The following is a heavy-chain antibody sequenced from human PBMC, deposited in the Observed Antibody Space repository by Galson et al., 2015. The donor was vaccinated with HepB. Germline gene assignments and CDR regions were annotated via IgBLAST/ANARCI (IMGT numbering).Heavy chain of an antibody. V-gene: IGHV3-23*01. D-gene: IGHD3-16*01. Sequence: SLTLSCAAAGFTFSSYAMTWVRQAPGKGLEWVSTVSGSGGSTYYADSVKGRFTISRDNSKNTLFLQMNNLRADDTAMYYCVKETIRVGKYNWFDPWGQGTLVTVSS. CDR1: GFTFSSYA. J-gene: IGHJ5*02. CDR2: VSGSGGST. CDR3: VKETIRVGKYNWFDP.